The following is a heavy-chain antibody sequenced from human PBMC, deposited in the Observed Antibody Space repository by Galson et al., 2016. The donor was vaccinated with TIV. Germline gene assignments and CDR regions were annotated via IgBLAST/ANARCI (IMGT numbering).Heavy chain of an antibody. CDR2: IYSDGRT. Sequence: SLRLSCAASGFTVSSNFMSWVRQAPGKGLEWIPIIYSDGRTYYTESVKGRFTISRDDSRNTLYLQMNALRAEDTAIYYCARELGESASENYYPGFDCWGQGTLVTVSS. J-gene: IGHJ4*02. CDR1: GFTVSSNF. V-gene: IGHV3-53*01. D-gene: IGHD3-22*01. CDR3: ARELGESASENYYPGFDC.